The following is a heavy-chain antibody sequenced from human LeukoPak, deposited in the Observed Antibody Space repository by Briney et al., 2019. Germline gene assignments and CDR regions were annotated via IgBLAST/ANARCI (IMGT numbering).Heavy chain of an antibody. J-gene: IGHJ4*02. CDR2: ISSSGSTI. Sequence: GESLKISCAASGFTFSSYEMNWVRQAPGKGLEWVSYISSSGSTIHYADSVKGRFTISRDNAKNSLYLQMNSLRAEDTAVYYCVRGLGYSSGRDDYWGQGTLVTVSS. CDR1: GFTFSSYE. CDR3: VRGLGYSSGRDDY. D-gene: IGHD6-19*01. V-gene: IGHV3-48*03.